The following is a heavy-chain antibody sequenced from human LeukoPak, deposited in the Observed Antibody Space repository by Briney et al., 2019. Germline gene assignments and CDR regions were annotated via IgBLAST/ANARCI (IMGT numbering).Heavy chain of an antibody. CDR2: ISGSGGST. D-gene: IGHD2-15*01. V-gene: IGHV3-23*01. CDR1: GFTFSSYA. CDR3: AKHPPNCGSCYSYY. Sequence: GGSLRLSCAASGFTFSSYAMSWVRQAPGKGLEWVSAISGSGGSTYYADSVKGRFTISRDNSKNTLYMQMNSLRAEDTAVYYCAKHPPNCGSCYSYYWGQGTLVTVSS. J-gene: IGHJ4*02.